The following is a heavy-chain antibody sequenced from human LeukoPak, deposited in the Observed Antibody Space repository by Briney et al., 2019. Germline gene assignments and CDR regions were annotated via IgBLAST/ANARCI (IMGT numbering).Heavy chain of an antibody. CDR1: GGSFSGYY. CDR3: ARVMSWVPYMDV. J-gene: IGHJ6*03. D-gene: IGHD6-13*01. V-gene: IGHV4-34*01. Sequence: PSETLSLTCAVYGGSFSGYYWSWIRQPPGKGLEWIGEINHSGSTNYNPSLKSRVTISVDTSKNQFSLKLSSVTAADTAVYYCARVMSWVPYMDVWGKGTTVTVSS. CDR2: INHSGST.